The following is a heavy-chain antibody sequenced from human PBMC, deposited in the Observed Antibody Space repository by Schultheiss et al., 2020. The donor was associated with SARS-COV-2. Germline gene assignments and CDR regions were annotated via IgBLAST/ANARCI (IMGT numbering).Heavy chain of an antibody. J-gene: IGHJ2*01. CDR1: GGSFSGYY. D-gene: IGHD2-15*01. Sequence: SETLSLTCAVYGGSFSGYYWSWIRQPPGKGLEWIGYIYYSGSTYYNPSLKSRVTISVDTSKNQFSLKLSSVTAADTAVYYCARSRLLDYWYFDLWGRGTLVTVSS. V-gene: IGHV4-34*01. CDR3: ARSRLLDYWYFDL. CDR2: IYYSGST.